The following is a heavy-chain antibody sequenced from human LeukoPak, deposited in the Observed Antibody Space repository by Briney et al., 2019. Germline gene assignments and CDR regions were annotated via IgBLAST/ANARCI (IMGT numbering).Heavy chain of an antibody. CDR2: IRYDGSNK. CDR1: GFTFSSYG. V-gene: IGHV3-30*02. CDR3: AKDLSLWELVFDY. J-gene: IGHJ4*02. D-gene: IGHD1-26*01. Sequence: GGSLRLSCAASGFTFSSYGMHWVRQAPGKGLEWEAFIRYDGSNKYYADSVKGRFTISRDNSKNTLYLQMNSLRAEDTAVYYCAKDLSLWELVFDYWGQGTLVTVSS.